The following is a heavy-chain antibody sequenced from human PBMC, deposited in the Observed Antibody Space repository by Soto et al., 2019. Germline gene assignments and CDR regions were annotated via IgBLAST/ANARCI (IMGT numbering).Heavy chain of an antibody. V-gene: IGHV4-39*01. CDR2: IYYSGST. Sequence: SETLSLTCTVSGGSISSSSYYWGWIRQPPGKGLEWIGSIYYSGSTYYNPSLKSRVTISVDTSKNRFSLKLSSVTAADTAVYYCARQAEYYCYGMDVWGQGTTVTVSS. J-gene: IGHJ6*02. CDR1: GGSISSSSYY. CDR3: ARQAEYYCYGMDV.